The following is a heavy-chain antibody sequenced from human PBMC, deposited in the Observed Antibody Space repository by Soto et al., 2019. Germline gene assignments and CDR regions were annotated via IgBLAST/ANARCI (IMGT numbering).Heavy chain of an antibody. J-gene: IGHJ4*02. Sequence: QVQLVQSGAEVKKPGASVKVSCKASGYTFTSYGISWVRQAPGQGLEWMGWISAYNGNTNYAQKLEGRVTMTTDTSTSTAYMELRSLRSDDTAVYYCAGDRCSSTSCSTSDYWGQGTLVTVSS. CDR2: ISAYNGNT. CDR3: AGDRCSSTSCSTSDY. V-gene: IGHV1-18*01. D-gene: IGHD2-2*01. CDR1: GYTFTSYG.